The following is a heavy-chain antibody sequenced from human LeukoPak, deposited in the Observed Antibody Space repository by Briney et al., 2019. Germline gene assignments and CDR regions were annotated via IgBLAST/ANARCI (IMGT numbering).Heavy chain of an antibody. CDR2: ISYDGGNK. V-gene: IGHV3-30*04. CDR3: ARDQMLYSSSLDY. CDR1: GFTFGSYA. J-gene: IGHJ4*02. Sequence: GGSLRLSCAASGFTFGSYAMHWVGQAPGKGLGWVAVISYDGGNKYYADSVKGRFTISRDNSKNTLYLQMNSLRAEDTAVYYCARDQMLYSSSLDYWGQGTLVTVSS. D-gene: IGHD6-13*01.